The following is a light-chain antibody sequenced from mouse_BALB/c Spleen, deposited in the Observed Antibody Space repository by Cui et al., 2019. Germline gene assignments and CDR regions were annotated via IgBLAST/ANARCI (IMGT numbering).Light chain of an antibody. CDR2: DTT. Sequence: QIVLTQSPAILSASPGEKVTLTGSASSSVSYMHWYQQKSGTSPKRWIYDTTKLASGVPSRFSGSGSGTSYSLTISSMEAEDAATYYCLQWSSNPFTFGSGTKLEIK. CDR1: SSVSY. CDR3: LQWSSNPFT. J-gene: IGKJ4*01. V-gene: IGKV4-59*01.